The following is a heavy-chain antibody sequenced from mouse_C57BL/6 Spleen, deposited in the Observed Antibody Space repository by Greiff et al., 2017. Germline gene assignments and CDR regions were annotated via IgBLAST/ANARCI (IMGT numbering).Heavy chain of an antibody. CDR1: GFSFNTYA. V-gene: IGHV10-1*01. CDR3: VATVHYYAMDY. CDR2: IRSKSNNYAT. Sequence: EVKLMESGGGLVQPKGSLKLSCAASGFSFNTYAMNWVRQAPGKGLEWVARIRSKSNNYATYYADSVKDRFTISRDDSESMLYLQMNNLKTEDTAMYYCVATVHYYAMDYWGQGTSVTVSS. J-gene: IGHJ4*01. D-gene: IGHD1-1*01.